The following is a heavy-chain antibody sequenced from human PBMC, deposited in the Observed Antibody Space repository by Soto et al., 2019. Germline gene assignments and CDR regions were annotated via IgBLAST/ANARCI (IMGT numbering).Heavy chain of an antibody. CDR2: INASSGGT. J-gene: IGHJ4*02. D-gene: IGHD6-19*01. Sequence: ASVKVSCKASGYTFSDYYMHWVRQAPGQGLEWMGWINASSGGTTYAQKFQGRVTVTRDTSTSTAYMELSRLSSDDTAIYYCARLQIEVAGSNWGQGTLVTVSS. CDR3: ARLQIEVAGSN. CDR1: GYTFSDYY. V-gene: IGHV1-2*02.